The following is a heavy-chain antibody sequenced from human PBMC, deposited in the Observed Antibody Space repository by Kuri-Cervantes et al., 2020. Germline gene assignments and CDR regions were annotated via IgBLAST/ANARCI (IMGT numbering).Heavy chain of an antibody. CDR3: AREGPNVLSS. V-gene: IGHV7-4-1*02. CDR2: INPNSGNP. CDR1: GYTFIDNY. J-gene: IGHJ5*02. Sequence: ASVKVSCKASGYTFIDNYMHWVRQAPGQGPEWMGWINPNSGNPTYAQGFTGRFVFSLDTSVSTAYLQISSLKAEDTAVYYCAREGPNVLSSWGQGTLVTVSS.